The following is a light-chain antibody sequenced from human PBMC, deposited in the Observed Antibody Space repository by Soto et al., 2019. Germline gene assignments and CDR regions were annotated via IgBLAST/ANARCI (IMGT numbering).Light chain of an antibody. CDR2: EDI. Sequence: QSALTQPASVSGSPGQSITISCTGTSSDVGSYNLVSWYQQHPGKAPKLMIYEDIERPSGVSNRVSGSKSGNTASLTISGLQTEDEADYYCCSYAGGTRVVFGGGTKVTVL. J-gene: IGLJ2*01. V-gene: IGLV2-23*01. CDR3: CSYAGGTRVV. CDR1: SSDVGSYNL.